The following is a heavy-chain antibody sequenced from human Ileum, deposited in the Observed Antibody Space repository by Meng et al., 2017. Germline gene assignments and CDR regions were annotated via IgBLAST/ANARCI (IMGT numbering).Heavy chain of an antibody. J-gene: IGHJ4*02. D-gene: IGHD4-11*01. CDR3: ARSGVTTVTYLD. Sequence: QVQLQQCGAGLLKPSETRYLTCAIGGWSFMTYYWSWIRQPPGKGLEWIGEISRSGTTNYNPSLKSRVTISVDTSKNQFSLTVTSVTAADSALYYCARSGVTTVTYLDWGQGTLVTVSS. V-gene: IGHV4-34*01. CDR1: GWSFMTYY. CDR2: ISRSGTT.